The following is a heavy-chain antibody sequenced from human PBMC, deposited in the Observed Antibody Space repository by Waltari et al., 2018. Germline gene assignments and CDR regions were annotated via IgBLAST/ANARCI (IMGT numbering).Heavy chain of an antibody. V-gene: IGHV4-4*02. CDR1: GDSMSASDW. J-gene: IGHJ4*02. Sequence: QVQLQESGPGLVKPAGTLSVTCVVSGDSMSASDWWSWVRQSPGKGLEWIGEVRGRGRNNFHPFLETRVSVSIGTSKKQFSLRMTSATAADTAVYYCARDRGRGLFLDSWGQGTLVTVSP. CDR3: ARDRGRGLFLDS. D-gene: IGHD1-1*01. CDR2: VRGRGRN.